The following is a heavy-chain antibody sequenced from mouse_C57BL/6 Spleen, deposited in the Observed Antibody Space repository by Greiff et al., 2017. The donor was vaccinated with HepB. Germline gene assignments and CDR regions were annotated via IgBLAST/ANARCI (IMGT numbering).Heavy chain of an antibody. J-gene: IGHJ2*01. CDR3: TRNYGSSGGYFDY. V-gene: IGHV1-15*01. D-gene: IGHD1-1*01. CDR2: IDPETGGT. Sequence: QVHVKQSGAELVRPGASVTLSCKASGYTFTDYEMHWVKQTPLHGLEWIGAIDPETGGTAYNQKFKGKAILTADKSSSTAYMELRSLTSEDSAVYYCTRNYGSSGGYFDYWGQGTTLTVSS. CDR1: GYTFTDYE.